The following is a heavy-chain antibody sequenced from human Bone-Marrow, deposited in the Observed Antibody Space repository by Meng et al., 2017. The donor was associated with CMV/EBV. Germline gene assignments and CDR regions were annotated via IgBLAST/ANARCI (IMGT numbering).Heavy chain of an antibody. CDR3: TTEGGITMVRGVIGVYYYNGMDV. D-gene: IGHD3-10*01. V-gene: IGHV3-15*01. CDR1: GFTFSNAW. CDR2: IKSKTDGGTT. J-gene: IGHJ6*02. Sequence: GGSLRLSCAASGFTFSNAWMSWVRQAPGKGLEWVGRIKSKTDGGTTDYAAPVKGRFTISRDDSKNMLYLQMNSLKTEDTAVYYCTTEGGITMVRGVIGVYYYNGMDVWGQGTTVTVSS.